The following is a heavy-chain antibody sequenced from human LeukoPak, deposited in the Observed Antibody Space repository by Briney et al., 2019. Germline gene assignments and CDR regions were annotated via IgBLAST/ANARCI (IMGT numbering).Heavy chain of an antibody. D-gene: IGHD3-3*01. CDR2: ISYDGSNK. V-gene: IGHV3-30*18. J-gene: IGHJ4*02. Sequence: QPGRSLRLSCAASGFTFSSYGMHWVRQAPGKGLEWVAVISYDGSNKYYAGSVKGRFTISRDNSKNTLYLQMNSLRAEDTAVYYCAKDKTLVSEFYFDYWGQGTLVTVSS. CDR1: GFTFSSYG. CDR3: AKDKTLVSEFYFDY.